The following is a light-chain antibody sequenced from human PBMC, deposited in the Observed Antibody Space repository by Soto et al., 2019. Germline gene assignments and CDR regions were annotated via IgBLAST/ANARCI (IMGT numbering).Light chain of an antibody. V-gene: IGLV2-14*01. J-gene: IGLJ2*01. Sequence: QSALTQPASVSGSPGQSITISCTGNSSDVGGYNYVSWYQQHPGKAPKLMIYEVSNRPSGASNRFSGSKSGNTASLTISGLQAEDEADYYCSSYTTSSTLVFGGGTKLTVL. CDR3: SSYTTSSTLV. CDR1: SSDVGGYNY. CDR2: EVS.